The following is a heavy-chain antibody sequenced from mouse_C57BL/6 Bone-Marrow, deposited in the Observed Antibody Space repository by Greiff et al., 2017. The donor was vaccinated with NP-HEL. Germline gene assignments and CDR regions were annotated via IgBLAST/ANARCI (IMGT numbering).Heavy chain of an antibody. V-gene: IGHV14-4*01. CDR1: GFNIKDDY. CDR3: TTGLLYGGFAY. CDR2: IDPENGDT. D-gene: IGHD2-12*01. Sequence: VQLKQSGAELVRPGASVKLSCTASGFNIKDDYMHWVKQRPEQGLEWIGWIDPENGDTEYASKFQGKATITADTSSNTAYLQLSSLTSEDTAVYYCTTGLLYGGFAYWGQGTLVTVSA. J-gene: IGHJ3*01.